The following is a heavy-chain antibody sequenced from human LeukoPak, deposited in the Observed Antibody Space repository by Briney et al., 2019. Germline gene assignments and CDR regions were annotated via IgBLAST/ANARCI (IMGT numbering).Heavy chain of an antibody. J-gene: IGHJ4*02. D-gene: IGHD1-7*01. CDR3: ARDTSRYNWNYFPDY. V-gene: IGHV1-2*02. CDR1: GYTFTGYY. CDR2: INPNSGGT. Sequence: ASVKVSCKASGYTFTGYYMHWVRQAPGQGLEWMGWINPNSGGTNYAQKFQGRVTMTRDTSISTAYMELSRLRSDDTAAYYCARDTSRYNWNYFPDYWGQGTLVTVSS.